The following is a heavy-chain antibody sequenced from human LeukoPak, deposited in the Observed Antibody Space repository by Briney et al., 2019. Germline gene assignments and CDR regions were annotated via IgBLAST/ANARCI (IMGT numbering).Heavy chain of an antibody. CDR2: IYYSGST. CDR3: ARELAWYDILTGSIPYGMDV. CDR1: GGSISSYY. V-gene: IGHV4-59*12. D-gene: IGHD3-9*01. J-gene: IGHJ6*02. Sequence: SETLSLTCTVSGGSISSYYWSWIRQPPGKGLEWIGYIYYSGSTYYNPSLKSRVTISVDTSKNQFSLKLSSVTAADTAVYYCARELAWYDILTGSIPYGMDVWGQGTTVTVSS.